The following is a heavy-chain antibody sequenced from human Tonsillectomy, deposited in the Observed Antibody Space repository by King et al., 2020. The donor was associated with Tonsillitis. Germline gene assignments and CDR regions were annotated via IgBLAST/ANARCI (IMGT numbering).Heavy chain of an antibody. V-gene: IGHV5-51*01. D-gene: IGHD6-13*01. CDR3: ARAAPGTDEFFHH. J-gene: IGHJ1*01. CDR2: IFPEDSDT. Sequence: QLVQSVAEVKKPGESLKISCKGSGYSFSDHWIAWVRQMPGKGLEWMGIIFPEDSDTRYRPSLQGQVTISVDTSISTAYLQWSSLKTSDTAIYYCARAAPGTDEFFHHWGQGTQVTVSS. CDR1: GYSFSDHW.